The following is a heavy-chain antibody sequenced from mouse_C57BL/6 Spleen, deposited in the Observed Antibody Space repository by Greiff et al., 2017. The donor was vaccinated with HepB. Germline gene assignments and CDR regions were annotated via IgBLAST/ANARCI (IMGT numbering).Heavy chain of an antibody. Sequence: VKLQESGPGLVAPSQSLSITCTVSGFSLTSYGVHWVRQPPGKGLEWLVVIWSDGSTTYNSALKSRLSISKDNSKSQVFLKMNSLQTDDTAMYYCARYDYEYYAMDYWGQGTSVTVSS. D-gene: IGHD2-4*01. J-gene: IGHJ4*01. CDR2: IWSDGST. V-gene: IGHV2-6*03. CDR3: ARYDYEYYAMDY. CDR1: GFSLTSYG.